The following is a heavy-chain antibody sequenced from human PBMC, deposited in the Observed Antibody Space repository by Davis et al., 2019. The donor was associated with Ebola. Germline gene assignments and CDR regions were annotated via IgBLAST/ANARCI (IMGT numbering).Heavy chain of an antibody. Sequence: GESLKISCAASGFTFSSYWMYWVRQAPGKGLVWVSRINSDGSSTSYADSVKGRFTISRDNAKNTLYLQMNSLRAEDTAVYYCARVPTLHYDILTGYYTLYYFDYWGQGTLVTVSS. CDR2: INSDGSST. V-gene: IGHV3-74*01. CDR1: GFTFSSYW. D-gene: IGHD3-9*01. J-gene: IGHJ4*02. CDR3: ARVPTLHYDILTGYYTLYYFDY.